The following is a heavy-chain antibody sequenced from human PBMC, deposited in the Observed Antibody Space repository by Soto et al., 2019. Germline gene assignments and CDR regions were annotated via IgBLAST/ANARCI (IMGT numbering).Heavy chain of an antibody. J-gene: IGHJ4*02. D-gene: IGHD1-26*01. CDR1: GFTFSSCW. CDR3: ASLVTKWELFDY. CDR2: INSDGSST. Sequence: PGGSLRLSCAASGFTFSSCWMHWVRQAPGKGLVWVSRINSDGSSTSYADSVKGRFTISRDNAKNTLYLQMNSLRAEDTAVYYCASLVTKWELFDYWGQGSLVTVSS. V-gene: IGHV3-74*01.